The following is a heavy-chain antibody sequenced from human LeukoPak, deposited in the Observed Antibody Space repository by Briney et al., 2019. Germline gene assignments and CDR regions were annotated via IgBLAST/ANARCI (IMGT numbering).Heavy chain of an antibody. D-gene: IGHD2-2*01. V-gene: IGHV3-21*01. J-gene: IGHJ4*02. CDR3: AREVSHCSSTSCSSGDY. CDR2: ISSSSSYI. Sequence: GGSLRLSCAASGFTFSSYSMNWVRQAPGKGLEWVSSISSSSSYIYYADSVKGRSTISRDNAKNSLYLQMNSLRAEDTAVYYCAREVSHCSSTSCSSGDYWGQGTLVTVSS. CDR1: GFTFSSYS.